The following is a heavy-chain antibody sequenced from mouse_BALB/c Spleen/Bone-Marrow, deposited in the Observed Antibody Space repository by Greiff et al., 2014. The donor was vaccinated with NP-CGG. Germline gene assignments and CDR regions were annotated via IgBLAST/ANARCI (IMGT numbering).Heavy chain of an antibody. Sequence: QVQLKESRAELVKPGASVKLSCKASGYSFTSYWIHWVKQRPGQGLEWIGEISPSNGRSNYNEKFKSKATLTVDKSSSTAYTQLSGLTSEDSAVYYCTRSELRRGGYALDYWGLGTSVTVSS. D-gene: IGHD2-12*01. J-gene: IGHJ4*01. V-gene: IGHV1S81*02. CDR2: ISPSNGRS. CDR1: GYSFTSYW. CDR3: TRSELRRGGYALDY.